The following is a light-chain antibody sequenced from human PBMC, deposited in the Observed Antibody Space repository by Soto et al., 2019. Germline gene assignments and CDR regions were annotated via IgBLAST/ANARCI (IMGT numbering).Light chain of an antibody. CDR1: SSNIGSNT. Sequence: QSVLTQPPSASGTPGQRVTISCSGSSSNIGSNTVNWYQQLPGTAPKLLIYSNNQRPSGVPDRFSGSKSGTSASLAISGLQSEDEDDYYCAAWYDSLNGFYVFGTGTKVTVL. CDR3: AAWYDSLNGFYV. V-gene: IGLV1-44*01. J-gene: IGLJ1*01. CDR2: SNN.